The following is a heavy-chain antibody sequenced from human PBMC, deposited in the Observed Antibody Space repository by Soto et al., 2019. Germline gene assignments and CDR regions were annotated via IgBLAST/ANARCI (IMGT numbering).Heavy chain of an antibody. Sequence: ASVKVSCKASGYTFTSYGIGWVRQAPGQGLEWMGWISAYNGNTNYAQKLQGRVTMTTDTSTSTAYMELRSLRSDDTAVYYCARDRWAYCSSTSCYGGFDYWGQGTLVTVSS. CDR2: ISAYNGNT. D-gene: IGHD2-2*01. V-gene: IGHV1-18*01. CDR1: GYTFTSYG. J-gene: IGHJ4*02. CDR3: ARDRWAYCSSTSCYGGFDY.